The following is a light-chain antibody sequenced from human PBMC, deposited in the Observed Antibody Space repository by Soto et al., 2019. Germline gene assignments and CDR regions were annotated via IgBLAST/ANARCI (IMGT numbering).Light chain of an antibody. CDR2: LNSDGSH. CDR1: SGHSSYA. CDR3: QTWGTGIVV. V-gene: IGLV4-69*02. J-gene: IGLJ2*01. Sequence: QPVLTQSPSASASLGASVKLTCTLSSGHSSYAIAWHQQQPEKGPRYLMKLNSDGSHNKGDGIPDRFSGSSSGAERYLTISSLQSEDEADYYCQTWGTGIVVFGVGTQLTVL.